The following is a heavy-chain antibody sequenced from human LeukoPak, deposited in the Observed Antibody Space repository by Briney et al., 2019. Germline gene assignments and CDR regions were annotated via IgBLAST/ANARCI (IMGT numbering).Heavy chain of an antibody. Sequence: GGSLRLSCAASGFTFSNYWMSWVRQAPGKGLEWVANIKQDGSEKFYVDSVKGRFTISRDNAKNSLYLQMNSLRAEDTAVYYCAKRYCSSTSCYRLPGNDYWGQGTLVTVSS. CDR3: AKRYCSSTSCYRLPGNDY. J-gene: IGHJ4*02. CDR1: GFTFSNYW. CDR2: IKQDGSEK. D-gene: IGHD2-2*01. V-gene: IGHV3-7*01.